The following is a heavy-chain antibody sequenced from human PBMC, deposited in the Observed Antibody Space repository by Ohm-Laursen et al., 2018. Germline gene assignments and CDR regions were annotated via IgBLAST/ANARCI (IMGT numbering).Heavy chain of an antibody. Sequence: SLRLSCAASGFTFSTYWMSWVRQAPGKGLEWVANIKQDGSEKYYVDSVKGRLTISRDNAKNSLYLQVNSLRAEDTAVYYCARVGMSTIYSYFDYWGQGTLVTVSS. D-gene: IGHD5-24*01. J-gene: IGHJ4*02. CDR1: GFTFSTYW. CDR2: IKQDGSEK. V-gene: IGHV3-7*01. CDR3: ARVGMSTIYSYFDY.